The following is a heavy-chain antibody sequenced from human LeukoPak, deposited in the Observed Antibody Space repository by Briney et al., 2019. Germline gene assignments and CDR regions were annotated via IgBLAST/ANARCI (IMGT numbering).Heavy chain of an antibody. Sequence: SETLSLTCTVSGVSVSTYYWSWIRQPAGKGLEFIGRFFTSGTSGTTNYNPSLKGRVTTSLDTSKNQFSMKLRSLTAADTAVYYCARDLGGYSDGSYYYYMDVWGKGATVTVSS. J-gene: IGHJ6*03. D-gene: IGHD5-18*01. CDR1: GVSVSTYY. CDR2: FFTSGTSGTT. V-gene: IGHV4-4*07. CDR3: ARDLGGYSDGSYYYYMDV.